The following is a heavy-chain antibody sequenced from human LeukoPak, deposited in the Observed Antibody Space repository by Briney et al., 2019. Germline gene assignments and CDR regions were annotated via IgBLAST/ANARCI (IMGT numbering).Heavy chain of an antibody. CDR1: GFTFSSYN. J-gene: IGHJ6*03. Sequence: PGGSLRLSCAASGFTFSSYNMNWVRQAPGKVLEWVSSISSSSSYIYYADSVKGRFTTSRDNAKNSLCLQMNSLRAEDTAVYYCARVIVFRGYMDVWGKGTTVTVSS. V-gene: IGHV3-21*01. CDR2: ISSSSSYI. CDR3: ARVIVFRGYMDV. D-gene: IGHD1-26*01.